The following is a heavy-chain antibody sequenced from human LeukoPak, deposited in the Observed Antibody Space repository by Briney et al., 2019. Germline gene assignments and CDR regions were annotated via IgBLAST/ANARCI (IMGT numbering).Heavy chain of an antibody. CDR2: ISSSSSYI. D-gene: IGHD3-10*01. CDR3: ARVGTYYYGSGSPYGMDV. V-gene: IGHV3-21*01. J-gene: IGHJ6*02. CDR1: GFTFSSYA. Sequence: PGRSLRLSCAASGFTFSSYAMHWVRQAPGKGLEWVSSISSSSSYIYYADSVKGRFTISRDNAKNSLYLQMNSLRAEDTAVYYCARVGTYYYGSGSPYGMDVWGQGTTVTVSS.